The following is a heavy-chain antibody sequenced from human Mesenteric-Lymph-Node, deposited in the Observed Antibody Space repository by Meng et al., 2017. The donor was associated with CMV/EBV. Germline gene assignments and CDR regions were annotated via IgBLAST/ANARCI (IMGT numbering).Heavy chain of an antibody. J-gene: IGHJ4*02. CDR3: ARDDYSNPFDY. D-gene: IGHD4-11*01. Sequence: GGSLRLSCAASGFTFSNFAMSWVRQAPGKGLEWVSPITASGGSTYYADSVKGRFTISRDNSKNTLYLQMNSLRAEDTAVYYCARDDYSNPFDYWGQGTLVTVSS. CDR1: GFTFSNFA. V-gene: IGHV3-23*01. CDR2: ITASGGST.